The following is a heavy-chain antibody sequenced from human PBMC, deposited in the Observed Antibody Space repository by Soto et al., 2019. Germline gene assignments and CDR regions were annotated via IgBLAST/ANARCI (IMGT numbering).Heavy chain of an antibody. CDR1: GFTFTSSA. CDR2: IVVGSGNT. CDR3: AADTNKQQLYYYYGMDV. V-gene: IGHV1-58*01. J-gene: IGHJ6*02. D-gene: IGHD6-13*01. Sequence: SVKVSCKASGFTFTSSAVQWVRQARGQRLEWIGWIVVGSGNTNYAQKFQERVTITRDMSTGTAYMELSSLRSEDTAVYYCAADTNKQQLYYYYGMDVWGQGTTVTVSS.